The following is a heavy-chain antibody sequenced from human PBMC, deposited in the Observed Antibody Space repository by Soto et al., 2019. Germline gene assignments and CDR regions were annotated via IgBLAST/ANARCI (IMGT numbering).Heavy chain of an antibody. J-gene: IGHJ4*02. CDR2: IIPILGIA. V-gene: IGHV1-69*02. CDR3: ATLGVPAAIYYFDY. Sequence: QVQLVQSGAEVKKPGSSVKVSCKASGGTFSSYTISWVRQAPGQGLEWMGRIIPILGIANYAQKFQGRVTITADKSTSTAYMELSSLRSEDTAVYYCATLGVPAAIYYFDYWGQGTLVTVSS. D-gene: IGHD2-2*01. CDR1: GGTFSSYT.